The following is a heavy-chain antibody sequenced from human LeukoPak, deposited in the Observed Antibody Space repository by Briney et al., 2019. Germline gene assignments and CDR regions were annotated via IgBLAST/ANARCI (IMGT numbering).Heavy chain of an antibody. CDR1: GGSFSGYY. D-gene: IGHD6-13*01. CDR3: ARFIRAAAGTGGIYYFDY. Sequence: SETLSLTCAVQGGSFSGYYWSWIRQPPGKGLEWIGEINHNGSTNYYNPSLKSRVTISVDTSKNQFSLKLSSVTVADTAVYYCARFIRAAAGTGGIYYFDYWGQGTLVTVSS. V-gene: IGHV4-34*01. J-gene: IGHJ4*02. CDR2: INHNGST.